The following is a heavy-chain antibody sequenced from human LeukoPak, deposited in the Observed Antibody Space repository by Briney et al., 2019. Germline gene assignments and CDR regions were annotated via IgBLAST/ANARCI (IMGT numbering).Heavy chain of an antibody. CDR2: IYYSGST. CDR3: ARLYLSYGSGSYFGP. J-gene: IGHJ5*02. V-gene: IGHV4-39*01. CDR1: GFTFSSYSMN. Sequence: PGGSLRLSCAASGFTFSSYSMNWVRQPPGKGLEWIGSIYYSGSTYYNPSLKSRVTISVDTSKNQFSLKLSSVTAADTAVYYCARLYLSYGSGSYFGPWGQGTLVTVSS. D-gene: IGHD3-10*01.